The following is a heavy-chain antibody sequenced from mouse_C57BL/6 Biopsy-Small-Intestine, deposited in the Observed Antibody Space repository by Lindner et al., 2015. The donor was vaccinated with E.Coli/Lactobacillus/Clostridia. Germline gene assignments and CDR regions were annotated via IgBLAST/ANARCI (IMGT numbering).Heavy chain of an antibody. J-gene: IGHJ2*01. CDR2: IYLGSGNT. CDR3: ARWNDGYYGDY. V-gene: IGHV1-81*01. CDR1: GYTFTSYG. Sequence: VQLQESGAELARPGASVKLSCKASGYTFTSYGISWVKQRTGQGLEWIGEIYLGSGNTYYNEKFKDKATLTADKSYQHCVHGARSLTSEDSAAYFCARWNDGYYGDYWGQGTTLTVSS. D-gene: IGHD2-3*01.